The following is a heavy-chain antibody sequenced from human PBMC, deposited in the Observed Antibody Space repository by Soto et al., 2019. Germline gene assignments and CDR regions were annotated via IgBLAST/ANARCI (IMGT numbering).Heavy chain of an antibody. Sequence: LRLSCAASGFTFSSYGMHWVRQAPGKGLEWVAVIWYDGSNKYYADSVKGRFTISRDNSKNTLYLQMNSLRAEDTAVYYCARDDYYDSSGYYLGLDYWGQGTLVTVSS. CDR2: IWYDGSNK. D-gene: IGHD3-22*01. CDR3: ARDDYYDSSGYYLGLDY. CDR1: GFTFSSYG. J-gene: IGHJ4*02. V-gene: IGHV3-33*01.